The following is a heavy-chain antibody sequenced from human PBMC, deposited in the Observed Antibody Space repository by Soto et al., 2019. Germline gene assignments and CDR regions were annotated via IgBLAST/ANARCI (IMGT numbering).Heavy chain of an antibody. V-gene: IGHV3-30*18. CDR2: ISYDGSNK. D-gene: IGHD3-22*01. CDR3: AKERGYYDSSGYPDAFDI. Sequence: QVQLVESGGGVVQPGRSLRLSCAASGFTFSSYGMHWVRQAPGKGLERVAVISYDGSNKYYADSVKGRFTISRDNSKNTLYLQMNSLRAEDTAVYYCAKERGYYDSSGYPDAFDIWGQGTMVTVSS. CDR1: GFTFSSYG. J-gene: IGHJ3*02.